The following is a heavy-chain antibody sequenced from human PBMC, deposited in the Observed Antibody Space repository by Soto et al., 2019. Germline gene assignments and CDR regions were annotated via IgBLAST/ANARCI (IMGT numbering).Heavy chain of an antibody. CDR2: IIPIFGTA. J-gene: IGHJ6*02. D-gene: IGHD3-3*01. CDR3: ARGNLLSGQYYYYGMDV. Sequence: SVKVSCKASGGTFSSYAISWVRQAPGQGLEWMGGIIPIFGTANYAQKFQGRVTITADESTSTAYMELSSLRSEDTAVYYCARGNLLSGQYYYYGMDVWGQGTTVTVSS. CDR1: GGTFSSYA. V-gene: IGHV1-69*13.